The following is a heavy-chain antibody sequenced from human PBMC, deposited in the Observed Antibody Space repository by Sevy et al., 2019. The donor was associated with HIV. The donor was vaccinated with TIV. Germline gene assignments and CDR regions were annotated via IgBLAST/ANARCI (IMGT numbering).Heavy chain of an antibody. CDR1: GGTFSSYA. D-gene: IGHD1-1*01. V-gene: IGHV1-69*01. Sequence: KISCKASGGTFSSYAISWVRQAPGQGLEWMGGIIPIFGTANYAQKFQGRVTITADESTSTAYMELSSLRSEDTAVYYCARLGGLGNWNGARYFDYWGQGTLVTVSS. CDR2: IIPIFGTA. J-gene: IGHJ4*02. CDR3: ARLGGLGNWNGARYFDY.